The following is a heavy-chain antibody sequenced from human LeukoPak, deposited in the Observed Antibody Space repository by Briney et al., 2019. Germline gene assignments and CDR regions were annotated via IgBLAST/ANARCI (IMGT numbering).Heavy chain of an antibody. CDR2: IYYSGRN. CDR1: GGSISSSSYY. J-gene: IGHJ4*02. CDR3: ARDSPITGADFDY. V-gene: IGHV4-39*07. D-gene: IGHD3-10*01. Sequence: SSETLSLTCTVSGGSISSSSYYWGWIRQPPGKGLEWIGSIYYSGRNYYNPSLKSRVTISVDTSKNQFSLKLSSVTAADTAVYYCARDSPITGADFDYWGQGTLVTVSS.